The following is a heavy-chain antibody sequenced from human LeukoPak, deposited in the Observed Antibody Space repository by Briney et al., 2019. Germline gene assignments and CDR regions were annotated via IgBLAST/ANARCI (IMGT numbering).Heavy chain of an antibody. Sequence: ASVKVSCKASGYTFTSYGISWVRQAPGQGLEWMGWISGYNGNTNYAQKFQGRVTMTTDTSTSTAYMELRSLRSDDTAVYYCARESRGYRYGYYYYYDMDVWGQGTTVTVSS. CDR1: GYTFTSYG. CDR2: ISGYNGNT. D-gene: IGHD5-18*01. V-gene: IGHV1-18*01. J-gene: IGHJ6*02. CDR3: ARESRGYRYGYYYYYDMDV.